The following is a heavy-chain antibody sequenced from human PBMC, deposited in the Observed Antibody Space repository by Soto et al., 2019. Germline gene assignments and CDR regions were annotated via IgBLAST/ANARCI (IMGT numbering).Heavy chain of an antibody. CDR3: AKDSGYNYGYFRWFDP. CDR2: IFYSGST. V-gene: IGHV4-59*01. CDR1: GVSISNYY. J-gene: IGHJ5*02. D-gene: IGHD5-18*01. Sequence: SETLSLTCTVSGVSISNYYWSWIRQPPGRGLEWIGHIFYSGSTNYNPALKSRVTISVDTSKSQFSLKLSSVTAADTAVYYCAKDSGYNYGYFRWFDPWGQGSLVTVSS.